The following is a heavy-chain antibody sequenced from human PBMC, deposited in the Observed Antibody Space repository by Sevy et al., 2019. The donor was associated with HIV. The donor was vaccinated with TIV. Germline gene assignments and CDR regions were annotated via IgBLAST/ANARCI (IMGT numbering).Heavy chain of an antibody. CDR1: GFTFGTYA. Sequence: GGSLRVSCAASGFTFGTYAMSWVRQAPGKGLEWVSTISGSGGRTYYADSVTGRFTISSDNSKNTMYLQMYSLRADETAVYYCAKAVYASKVVVTNGFDYWCQGTLVTVSS. CDR3: AKAVYASKVVVTNGFDY. D-gene: IGHD3-22*01. CDR2: ISGSGGRT. V-gene: IGHV3-23*01. J-gene: IGHJ4*02.